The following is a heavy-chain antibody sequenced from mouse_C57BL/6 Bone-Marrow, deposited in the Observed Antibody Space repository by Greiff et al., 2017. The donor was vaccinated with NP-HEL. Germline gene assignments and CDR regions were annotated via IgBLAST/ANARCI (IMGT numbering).Heavy chain of an antibody. CDR3: ARRLLRSHWYFDV. Sequence: VKLLESGAELVRPGTSVKVSCKASGYAFTNYLIEWVKQRPGQGLEWIGVINPGSGGTNYNEKFKGKATLTADKSSSTAYMQLSSLTSEDSAVYFCARRLLRSHWYFDVWGTGTTVTVSS. CDR1: GYAFTNYL. V-gene: IGHV1-54*01. J-gene: IGHJ1*03. D-gene: IGHD1-1*01. CDR2: INPGSGGT.